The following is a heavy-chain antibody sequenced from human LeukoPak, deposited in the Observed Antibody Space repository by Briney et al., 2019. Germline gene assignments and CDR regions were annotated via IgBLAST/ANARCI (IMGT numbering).Heavy chain of an antibody. J-gene: IGHJ4*02. D-gene: IGHD3-10*01. CDR3: AKLAKYFYGWETYYFFEH. CDR2: ISSSGNTI. Sequence: GSLRLSCAASGFTFSTYEMNWVRQAPGKGLEWVSYISSSGNTIYYADSVKGRFTISRDNAKNSLYLQMNSLRAEDTAVYYCAKLAKYFYGWETYYFFEHWGQGTPVTASS. CDR1: GFTFSTYE. V-gene: IGHV3-48*03.